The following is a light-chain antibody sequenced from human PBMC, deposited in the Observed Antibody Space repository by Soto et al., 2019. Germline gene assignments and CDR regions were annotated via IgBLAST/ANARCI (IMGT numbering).Light chain of an antibody. Sequence: DIQMTQSPSTLSASVGDRVTITCRASQSISSWLAWYQQKPGKAPKLLIYDASSLESGVPSRFSGSGSGTEFTLIISSLQPDDFATYYCQQYNSWGTFGQGTKVEIK. J-gene: IGKJ1*01. CDR1: QSISSW. V-gene: IGKV1-5*01. CDR3: QQYNSWGT. CDR2: DAS.